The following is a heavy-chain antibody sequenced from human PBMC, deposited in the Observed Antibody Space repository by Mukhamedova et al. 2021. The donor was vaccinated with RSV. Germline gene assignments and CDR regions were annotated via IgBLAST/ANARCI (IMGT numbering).Heavy chain of an antibody. CDR3: AREYYYDSSAPKPDY. J-gene: IGHJ4*02. V-gene: IGHV3-21*01. Sequence: GWVSSISSSSSYIYYAYSVNGRFTISRDNAKNSLYLQINSLRAEDTAVYYCAREYYYDSSAPKPDYCHQGTLVTVSS. D-gene: IGHD3-22*01. CDR2: ISSSSSYI.